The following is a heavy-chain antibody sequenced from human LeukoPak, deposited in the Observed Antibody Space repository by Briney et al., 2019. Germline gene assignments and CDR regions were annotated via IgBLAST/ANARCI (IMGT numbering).Heavy chain of an antibody. CDR2: INPNSGGT. J-gene: IGHJ4*02. CDR1: GYTFTGYY. V-gene: IGHV1-2*02. CDR3: AREQRGDYDILTGYPYYFDY. D-gene: IGHD3-9*01. Sequence: ASVKVSCKASGYTFTGYYMHWVRQAPGQGLEWMGWINPNSGGTNYAQKFQGRVTMTRDTSISTAYMELSRLRSDDTAVYYCAREQRGDYDILTGYPYYFDYWGQGTLVTVSS.